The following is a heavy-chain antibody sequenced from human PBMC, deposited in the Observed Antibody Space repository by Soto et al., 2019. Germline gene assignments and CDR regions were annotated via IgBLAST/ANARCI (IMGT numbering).Heavy chain of an antibody. J-gene: IGHJ4*02. CDR2: VYPSGGAT. D-gene: IGHD4-17*01. V-gene: IGHV1-46*01. CDR3: GTTMTMPWYFDF. Sequence: QVQLVQSGAEVKKPGASVKISCKTSGYTFTSYYVHWVRQAPGKGHEWMGMVYPSGGATSYAQKFQGRVAVTADMATSTVYMDLYSLRSDDTAVYYCGTTMTMPWYFDFWGQGTLVSVSS. CDR1: GYTFTSYY.